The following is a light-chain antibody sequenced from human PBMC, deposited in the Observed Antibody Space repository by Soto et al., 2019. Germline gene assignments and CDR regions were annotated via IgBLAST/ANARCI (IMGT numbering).Light chain of an antibody. CDR2: GVS. V-gene: IGKV3-15*01. CDR1: QGINNR. Sequence: ETVMMQSPATLSVSPGERATLSCRTSQGINNRLAWYQQKPGQAPRLLIYGVSARVTGTPARFSGSGSGTEFTLTISSLQSEDSAVYYCQQYNNWPPYTFGQGTKLEI. CDR3: QQYNNWPPYT. J-gene: IGKJ2*01.